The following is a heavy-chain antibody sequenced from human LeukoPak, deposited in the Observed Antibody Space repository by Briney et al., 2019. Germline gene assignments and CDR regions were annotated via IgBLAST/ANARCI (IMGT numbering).Heavy chain of an antibody. V-gene: IGHV3-30-3*01. D-gene: IGHD3-22*01. CDR1: GFTFSSYA. Sequence: GRSLRLSCAASGFTFSSYAMHWVRQDPGKGLEWVAVISYDGSNKYYADSVKGRFTISRDNSKNTLYLQMNSLRAEDTAVYYCARERRYYDSSGCPDYWGQGTQVTVSS. CDR3: ARERRYYDSSGCPDY. J-gene: IGHJ4*02. CDR2: ISYDGSNK.